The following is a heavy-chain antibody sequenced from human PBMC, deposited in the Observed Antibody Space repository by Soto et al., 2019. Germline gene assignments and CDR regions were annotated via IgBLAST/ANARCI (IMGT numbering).Heavy chain of an antibody. J-gene: IGHJ4*02. CDR2: ISSTSAYT. CDR3: AIDPSRRSPPDY. CDR1: GFDFSDYY. V-gene: IGHV3-11*05. Sequence: QVQVVESGGGLVKPGGSVRLSCVAAGFDFSDYYMTWFRQAPGKAPEWVSSISSTSAYTKYADSVKGRFTISRDNAKNSVYLQMDSLRGEDTAVYYCAIDPSRRSPPDYWGQGTLVTVSS.